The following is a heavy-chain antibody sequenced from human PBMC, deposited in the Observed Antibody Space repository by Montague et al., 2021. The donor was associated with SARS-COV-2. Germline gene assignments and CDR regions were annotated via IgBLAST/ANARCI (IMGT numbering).Heavy chain of an antibody. CDR2: IIPFLRTS. J-gene: IGHJ6*02. D-gene: IGHD2/OR15-2a*01. CDR1: GGTFNDFV. V-gene: IGHV1-69*13. Sequence: SVKVSCKASGGTFNDFVIIWVRQAPGQGLEWMGGIIPFLRTSNYAQKFQGRVTIRADEFTTTAYMEMRSLNSEDTAVYYCAKASRKYEWKGNFYHYYSMDVRGQGTTVTVSS. CDR3: AKASRKYEWKGNFYHYYSMDV.